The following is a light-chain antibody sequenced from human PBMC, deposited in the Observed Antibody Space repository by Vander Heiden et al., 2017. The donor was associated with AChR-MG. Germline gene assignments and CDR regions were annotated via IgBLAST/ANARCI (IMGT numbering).Light chain of an antibody. CDR1: QSVASNF. J-gene: IGKJ4*01. CDR3: QQYDSSPLT. CDR2: GAS. Sequence: EIVLTQSPGTLSLSPGERATLSCRASQSVASNFLVWYQQKPGQAPRLLIYGASSRATGTPDRFSGSGFGTDFTLTISRLEPEDIAVYYCQQYDSSPLTFGGGTKVEIK. V-gene: IGKV3-20*01.